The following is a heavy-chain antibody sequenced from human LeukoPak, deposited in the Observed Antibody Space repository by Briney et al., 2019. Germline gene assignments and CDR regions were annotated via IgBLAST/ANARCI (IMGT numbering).Heavy chain of an antibody. Sequence: GGSLRLSCAASGFTFRSYGMHWVRQAPGKGLEWVAYIQNDGSNEQYADSVKGRFSISRDSSKNILYLQMNSLGAEDTAVYYCAKEQRGYSGYAVGSCFDPWGQGTLVTVSS. CDR1: GFTFRSYG. V-gene: IGHV3-30*02. CDR2: IQNDGSNE. CDR3: AKEQRGYSGYAVGSCFDP. J-gene: IGHJ5*02. D-gene: IGHD5-12*01.